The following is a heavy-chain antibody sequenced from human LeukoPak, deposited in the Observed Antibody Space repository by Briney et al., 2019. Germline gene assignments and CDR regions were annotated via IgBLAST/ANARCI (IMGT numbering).Heavy chain of an antibody. J-gene: IGHJ4*02. CDR1: GFTFSDSG. V-gene: IGHV3-73*01. D-gene: IGHD2-21*01. CDR2: IRSKANSYAT. CDR3: TRYGDHPFDY. Sequence: GGSLKLSCAASGFTFSDSGMHWVRQASGKGLEWVGRIRSKANSYATAYAASVKGRFTISRDDSKNTAYLQMNSLKTEDTAVYYCTRYGDHPFDYWGQGTLVTVSS.